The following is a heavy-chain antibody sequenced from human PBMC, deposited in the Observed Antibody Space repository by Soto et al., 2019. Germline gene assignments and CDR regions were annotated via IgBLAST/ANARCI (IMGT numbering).Heavy chain of an antibody. V-gene: IGHV2-5*02. J-gene: IGHJ3*01. CDR1: GFSLSADGVG. D-gene: IGHD2-2*01. Sequence: ITLKESGPTLVKPTQTLTLTCSFSGFSLSADGVGVGWIRQPPGKALEWLALIYWDDDTRYRPSLKSRLTITKDSSKHQVVLTMTNMDPVDTATYYCAHAYGGTSWPNDAFDVWGQGTVVTVSS. CDR3: AHAYGGTSWPNDAFDV. CDR2: IYWDDDT.